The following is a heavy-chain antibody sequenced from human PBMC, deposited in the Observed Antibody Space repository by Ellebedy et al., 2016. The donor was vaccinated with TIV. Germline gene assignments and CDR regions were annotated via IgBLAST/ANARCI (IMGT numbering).Heavy chain of an antibody. CDR2: IYYSGST. V-gene: IGHV4-30-4*01. D-gene: IGHD3-10*01. CDR3: ARVSSSGHPQPIYGMDV. J-gene: IGHJ6*02. Sequence: MPSETLSLTCTVSGGSISSGDYYWSWIRQPPGKGLEWIGYIYYSGSTYYNPSLKSRLTISVDTYRSQFSLKLSSVTAADTAVYYCARVSSSGHPQPIYGMDVWGQGTTVTVSS. CDR1: GGSISSGDYY.